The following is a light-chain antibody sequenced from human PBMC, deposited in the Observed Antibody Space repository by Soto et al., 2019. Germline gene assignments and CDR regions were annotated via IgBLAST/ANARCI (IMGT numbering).Light chain of an antibody. V-gene: IGKV1-5*03. CDR2: RAS. CDR1: QSVSQE. Sequence: DIQMTQSPSTLSASVGDMVTITCRASQSVSQELAWYQQKPGKAPKYLIYRASLLESGVPSRFSGSGSGAEFTLTISSLQPDDFATYYCLQYVTYPYTFGGGTRVEI. J-gene: IGKJ4*01. CDR3: LQYVTYPYT.